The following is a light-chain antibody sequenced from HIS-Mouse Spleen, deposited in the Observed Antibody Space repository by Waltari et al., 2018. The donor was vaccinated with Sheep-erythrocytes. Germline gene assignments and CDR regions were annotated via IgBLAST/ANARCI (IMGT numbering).Light chain of an antibody. Sequence: EIVLTQSPGTLSLSPGERATLSCRASQSVSSSYLAWYQQKPGQAPRILIYGASSRATGIPNRFSGSGAGTDFTLTISRLEPEDFAVYYCQQYGRSLRTFGQGTKVEIK. CDR2: GAS. CDR3: QQYGRSLRT. CDR1: QSVSSSY. V-gene: IGKV3-20*01. J-gene: IGKJ1*01.